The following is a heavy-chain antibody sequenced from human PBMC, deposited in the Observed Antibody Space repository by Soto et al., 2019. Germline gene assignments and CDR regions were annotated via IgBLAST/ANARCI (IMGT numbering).Heavy chain of an antibody. V-gene: IGHV1-46*03. CDR3: AIFRGDYIGFDY. CDR1: GYTFTSYY. D-gene: IGHD2-21*02. Sequence: ASVKVSCKASGYTFTSYYMHWVRQAPGQGLEWMGIINPSGGSTSYAQKFQGRVTMTRDTSTSTVYMELSSLRSEDTAVYYCAIFRGDYIGFDYWGQGTLVTVSS. CDR2: INPSGGST. J-gene: IGHJ4*02.